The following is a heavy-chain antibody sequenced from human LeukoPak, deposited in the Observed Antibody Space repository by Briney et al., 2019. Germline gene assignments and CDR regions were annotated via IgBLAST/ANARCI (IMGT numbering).Heavy chain of an antibody. J-gene: IGHJ6*04. Sequence: GGSLRLSCAASGFTYSSYEMNWVRQAPGKGLEWVSYISSSGSTIYYADSVKGRFTISRDNAKNSLYLQMNSLRAEDTAVYYCAELGITMIGGVWGKGTTVTISS. V-gene: IGHV3-48*03. D-gene: IGHD3-10*02. CDR2: ISSSGSTI. CDR3: AELGITMIGGV. CDR1: GFTYSSYE.